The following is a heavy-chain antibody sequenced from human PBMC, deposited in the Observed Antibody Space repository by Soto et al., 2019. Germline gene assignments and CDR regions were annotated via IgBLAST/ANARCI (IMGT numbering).Heavy chain of an antibody. J-gene: IGHJ5*02. Sequence: GGSLRLSCAASGFTFSSYGMHWVRQAPGKGLEWVAVIWYDGSNKYYADSVKGRFTISRDNSKNTLYLQMNSLRAEDTAVYYCARDRVPAWGTMVRGDDWFDPWGQGTLVTVSS. CDR3: ARDRVPAWGTMVRGDDWFDP. D-gene: IGHD3-10*01. CDR2: IWYDGSNK. CDR1: GFTFSSYG. V-gene: IGHV3-33*01.